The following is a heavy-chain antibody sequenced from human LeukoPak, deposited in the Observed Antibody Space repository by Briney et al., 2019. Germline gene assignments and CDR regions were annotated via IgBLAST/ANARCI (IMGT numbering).Heavy chain of an antibody. Sequence: PETLSLTCTVSGGSISSYYWSWIRQPPGKGLEWIGYIYYSGSTNYSPSLKSRVTISVDTSKNQFSLKLSSVTAADTAVYYCARQGYSAYEILDYWGQGTLVTVSS. J-gene: IGHJ4*02. CDR1: GGSISSYY. V-gene: IGHV4-59*08. D-gene: IGHD5-12*01. CDR2: IYYSGST. CDR3: ARQGYSAYEILDY.